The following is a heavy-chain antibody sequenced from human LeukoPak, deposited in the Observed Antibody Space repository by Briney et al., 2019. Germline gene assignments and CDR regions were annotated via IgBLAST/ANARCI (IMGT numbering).Heavy chain of an antibody. V-gene: IGHV3-30*04. CDR1: GVTFSSNA. D-gene: IGHD6-13*01. CDR3: ARARIAAAGNLFFDL. Sequence: SGRSLRLSCVASGVTFSSNAMHCVRQAPEKALEWVAVVSYDGNNKYADSVKGRFTLYRDNSKNTLYLQINSLRAEDTAVYYCARARIAAAGNLFFDLGGRGTLLTVSS. CDR2: VSYDGNNK. J-gene: IGHJ2*01.